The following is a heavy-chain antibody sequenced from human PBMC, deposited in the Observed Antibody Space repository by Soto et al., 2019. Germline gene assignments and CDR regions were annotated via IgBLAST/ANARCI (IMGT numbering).Heavy chain of an antibody. CDR2: ISCDGSHK. Sequence: QVQLVESGGGVVQPGRSLRLSCAASGFTFSNYAMHWVRQAPGKGLEWVAVISCDGSHKYYANSVKGRLTISRDNSKNTLYLQLDSLRPEDMAVYYCARARDENSCSDIVVHYWGQGTLVTVSS. CDR1: GFTFSNYA. CDR3: ARARDENSCSDIVVHY. D-gene: IGHD2-21*01. V-gene: IGHV3-30-3*01. J-gene: IGHJ4*02.